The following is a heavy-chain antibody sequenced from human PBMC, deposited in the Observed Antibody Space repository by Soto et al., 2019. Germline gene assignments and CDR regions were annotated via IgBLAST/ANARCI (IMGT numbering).Heavy chain of an antibody. Sequence: SETLSLTCTVSGGSISNYFCNWIRQPAGKGLEWIGRIDNSGSTNYNPSLKSRITMSADTSRNQFSLKLNSVTATDTAVYYCARAGPDFWSGPFDYWGPGALVTVSS. J-gene: IGHJ4*02. CDR3: ARAGPDFWSGPFDY. D-gene: IGHD3-3*01. CDR1: GGSISNYF. V-gene: IGHV4-4*07. CDR2: IDNSGST.